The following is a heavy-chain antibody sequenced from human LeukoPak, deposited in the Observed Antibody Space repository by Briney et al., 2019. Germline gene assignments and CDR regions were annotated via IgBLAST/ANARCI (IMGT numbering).Heavy chain of an antibody. Sequence: ASVKVSCKASGYTFTGHYMHWVRQAPGQGLEWMGWINPNNGGTNYAQKFQGRVTMTRDTSISTAYMELSRLRSDYTAVYYCARGYALYSGRYIDFDYWGQGTLVTVSS. CDR2: INPNNGGT. V-gene: IGHV1-2*02. D-gene: IGHD1-26*01. CDR3: ARGYALYSGRYIDFDY. J-gene: IGHJ4*02. CDR1: GYTFTGHY.